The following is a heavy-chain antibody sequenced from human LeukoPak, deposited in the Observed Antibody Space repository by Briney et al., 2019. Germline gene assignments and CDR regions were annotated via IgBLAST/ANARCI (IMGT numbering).Heavy chain of an antibody. Sequence: PSETLSLTCAVYGGSFSGYYWSWIRQPPGKGLEWIGEINHSGSTNYNPSLKSRVTISVDTSKNQFSLKLSSVTAADTAVYYCAKLYAEWYFDLWGRGTLVTVSS. CDR1: GGSFSGYY. CDR3: AKLYAEWYFDL. J-gene: IGHJ2*01. D-gene: IGHD2-2*02. CDR2: INHSGST. V-gene: IGHV4-34*01.